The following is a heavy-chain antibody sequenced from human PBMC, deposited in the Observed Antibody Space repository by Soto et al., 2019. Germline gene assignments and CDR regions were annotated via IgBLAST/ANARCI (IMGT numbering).Heavy chain of an antibody. CDR1: GGSISSYY. V-gene: IGHV4-59*01. J-gene: IGHJ4*02. CDR2: IYYSGST. Sequence: SETLSLTCTVSGGSISSYYWSWIRQPPGKGLEWIGYIYYSGSTNYNPSLKSRVTISVDTSKNQFSLKLSSVTAADTAVYYCARGAYDFWSGYHGPDDYWGQGTLVTVSS. D-gene: IGHD3-3*01. CDR3: ARGAYDFWSGYHGPDDY.